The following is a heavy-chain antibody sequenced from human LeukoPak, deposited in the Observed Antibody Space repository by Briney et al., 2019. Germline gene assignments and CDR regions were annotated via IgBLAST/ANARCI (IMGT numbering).Heavy chain of an antibody. D-gene: IGHD4-17*01. CDR2: ISGSGGST. J-gene: IGHJ4*02. CDR1: GFTFSSYA. V-gene: IGHV3-23*01. CDR3: AKDVISGDYGDVGY. Sequence: GGSLRLSCAASGFTFSSYAMSWVRQAPGKGLEWVSAISGSGGSTYYADSVKGRFTISRDNSKNTLYLQMNSLRAEDTAVYYCAKDVISGDYGDVGYWGQGTLVTVSS.